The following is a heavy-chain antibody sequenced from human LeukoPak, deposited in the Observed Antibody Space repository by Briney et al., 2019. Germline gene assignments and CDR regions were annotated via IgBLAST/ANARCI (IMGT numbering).Heavy chain of an antibody. J-gene: IGHJ4*02. Sequence: GGSLRLSCAASGFTFSSYAMSWVRQAPGKGLEWVSAISGSGGSTYYADSVKGRFTISRDNSKNTLYLQMNSLRAEDTAVYYCAKTGNYDFWSTFQADYWGQGTLVTVSS. D-gene: IGHD3-3*01. V-gene: IGHV3-23*01. CDR1: GFTFSSYA. CDR2: ISGSGGST. CDR3: AKTGNYDFWSTFQADY.